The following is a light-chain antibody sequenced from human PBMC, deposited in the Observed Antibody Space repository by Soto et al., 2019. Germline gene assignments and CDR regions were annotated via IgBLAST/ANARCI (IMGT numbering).Light chain of an antibody. CDR1: QSISGW. V-gene: IGKV1-5*01. CDR3: QQYSSYSLT. J-gene: IGKJ1*01. CDR2: DAS. Sequence: DIQMTQSPSTLSASVGDRVTITCRASQSISGWLAWYQQKPGKAPKLLFYDASSLESGVPSRFSGSGSGTEFTLTISSLQPDAVATYYCQQYSSYSLTFGQGTKVEIK.